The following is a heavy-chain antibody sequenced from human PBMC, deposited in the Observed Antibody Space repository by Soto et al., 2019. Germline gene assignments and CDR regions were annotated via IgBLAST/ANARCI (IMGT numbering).Heavy chain of an antibody. J-gene: IGHJ6*03. CDR1: GGSFSGYY. CDR3: ARGAGDIVVVPAAMEYYYYYYMDV. D-gene: IGHD2-2*01. V-gene: IGHV4-34*01. CDR2: INHSGST. Sequence: SETLSLTCAVYGGSFSGYYWSWIRQPPGKGLEWIGEINHSGSTNYNPSLKSRVTISVDTSKNQFSLKLSSVTAADTAVYYCARGAGDIVVVPAAMEYYYYYYMDVWGKGTTVTVSS.